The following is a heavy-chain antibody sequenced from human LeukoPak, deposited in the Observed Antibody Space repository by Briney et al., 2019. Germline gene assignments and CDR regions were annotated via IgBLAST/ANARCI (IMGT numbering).Heavy chain of an antibody. CDR2: IYYSGST. J-gene: IGHJ4*02. CDR3: ARDSSYGRGDFDY. V-gene: IGHV4-59*01. D-gene: IGHD5-18*01. Sequence: SETLSLTCTVSGGSISSYYWSWIRQPPGKGLEWIGYIYYSGSTNYNPSLKSRVTISVDASKNQLSLKLSSVTAADTAVYYCARDSSYGRGDFDYWGQGTLVTVSS. CDR1: GGSISSYY.